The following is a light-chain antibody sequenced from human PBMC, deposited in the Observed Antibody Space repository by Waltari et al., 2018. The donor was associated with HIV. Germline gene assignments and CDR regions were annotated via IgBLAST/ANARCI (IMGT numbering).Light chain of an antibody. J-gene: IGLJ2*01. CDR2: EVR. Sequence: PGQSITISCTGTSSDVGGYNYVSWYQQRPGAAPKLLIYEVRNRPSGISSRFSGSKSGNTASLTISGLQAEDEADYYCSSYTDTTTLGVVFGGGTKLTVL. V-gene: IGLV2-14*01. CDR1: SSDVGGYNY. CDR3: SSYTDTTTLGVV.